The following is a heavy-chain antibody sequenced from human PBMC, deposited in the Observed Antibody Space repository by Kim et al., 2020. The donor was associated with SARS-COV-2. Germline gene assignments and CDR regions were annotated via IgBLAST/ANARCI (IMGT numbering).Heavy chain of an antibody. J-gene: IGHJ6*03. V-gene: IGHV4-30-4*01. CDR3: AGCRRYFDWLLAHYYYYYMDV. CDR2: IYYSGST. D-gene: IGHD3-9*01. CDR1: GGSISSGDYY. Sequence: SETLSLTCTVSGGSISSGDYYWSWIRQPPGKGLEWIGYIYYSGSTYYNPSLKSRVTISVDTSKNQFSLKLSSVTAADTAVYYCAGCRRYFDWLLAHYYYYYMDVWGKGTTVTVSS.